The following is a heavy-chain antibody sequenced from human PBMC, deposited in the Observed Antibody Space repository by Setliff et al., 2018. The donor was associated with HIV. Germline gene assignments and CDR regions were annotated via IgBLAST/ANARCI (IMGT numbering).Heavy chain of an antibody. CDR2: SIPILGIG. J-gene: IGHJ6*03. D-gene: IGHD3-16*01. V-gene: IGHV1-69*02. CDR1: GGTFSSYT. CDR3: ARCGAGEWHLYMDV. Sequence: SVKVSCKASGGTFSSYTINWVRQAHGQGLEWMGRSIPILGIGNDEQAQKFKGRVTFTADKSTSTVYMELSSLRSEDTAVYYCARCGAGEWHLYMDVWGKGTAVTVSS.